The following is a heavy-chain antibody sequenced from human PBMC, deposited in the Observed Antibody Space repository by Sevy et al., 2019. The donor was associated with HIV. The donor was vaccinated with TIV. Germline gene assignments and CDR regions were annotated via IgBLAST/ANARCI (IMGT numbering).Heavy chain of an antibody. J-gene: IGHJ4*02. Sequence: SGPTLVNPAQTLTLTCSFSGFSLNTSGVGVGWIRLPPGKALEWLALIFWDDEKRYSPPLKNRLTITKDTSKNQVVLTMTNMEPVDTATYYCARFLKGDYTNYFDSWDQGSLVTVSS. CDR2: IFWDDEK. D-gene: IGHD4-4*01. CDR3: ARFLKGDYTNYFDS. V-gene: IGHV2-5*02. CDR1: GFSLNTSGVG.